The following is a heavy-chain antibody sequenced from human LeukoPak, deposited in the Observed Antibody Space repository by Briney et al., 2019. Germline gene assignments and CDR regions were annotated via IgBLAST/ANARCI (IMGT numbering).Heavy chain of an antibody. CDR1: GYSFTNYY. CDR2: INPSGGST. Sequence: ASVKVSCKASGYSFTNYYMHWGRQAPGQGLEWMGLINPSGGSTSYAEKFQGRVIMTRDMSTTTDYMELSSLRSEDTAVYYCARDNSIGGRGWWFDPWGQGTLVTVSS. CDR3: ARDNSIGGRGWWFDP. J-gene: IGHJ5*02. D-gene: IGHD4-23*01. V-gene: IGHV1-46*01.